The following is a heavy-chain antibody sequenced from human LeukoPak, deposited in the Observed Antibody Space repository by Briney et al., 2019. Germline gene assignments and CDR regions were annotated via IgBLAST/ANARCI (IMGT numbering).Heavy chain of an antibody. CDR1: GFTFSSYA. Sequence: GGSLRLSCAASGFTFSSYAMSWVRQAPGKGLEWVSAISGSGGSTYYADSVKGRFTISRDNSKNTLYLQMNSLRAEDTAVYYCAKVGRYNWNDVEYYFDYWGQGTLVTVSS. CDR2: ISGSGGST. D-gene: IGHD1-1*01. V-gene: IGHV3-23*01. J-gene: IGHJ4*02. CDR3: AKVGRYNWNDVEYYFDY.